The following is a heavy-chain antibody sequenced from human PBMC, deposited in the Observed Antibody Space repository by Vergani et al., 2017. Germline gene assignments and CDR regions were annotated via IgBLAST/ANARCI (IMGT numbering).Heavy chain of an antibody. CDR3: AKVLSLGRYYGAGSYRKNY. V-gene: IGHV3-23*01. D-gene: IGHD3-10*01. CDR1: GFTFSSYA. J-gene: IGHJ4*02. Sequence: EVQLLESGGGLVQPGGSLRLSCAASGFTFSSYAMSWVRQAPGKGLEWVSAISGSGGSTYFADSVKGRFTISRDNSKNTLYLQMNMLRAEDTAVYYCAKVLSLGRYYGAGSYRKNYWGQGTLVTVSS. CDR2: ISGSGGST.